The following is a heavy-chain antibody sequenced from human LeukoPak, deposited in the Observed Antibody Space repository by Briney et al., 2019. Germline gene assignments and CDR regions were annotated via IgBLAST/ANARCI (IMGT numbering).Heavy chain of an antibody. CDR1: GYTFTSYG. CDR3: ARHALTGYYNVISYYYYMDV. J-gene: IGHJ6*03. CDR2: ISAYNGNT. V-gene: IGHV1-18*01. Sequence: ASVKVSCKASGYTFTSYGISWVRQAPGQGLEWMGWISAYNGNTNYAQKLQGRVTMTTDTSTSTAYMELRSLRSDDTAVYYCARHALTGYYNVISYYYYMDVWGNGTTVTVSS. D-gene: IGHD3-9*01.